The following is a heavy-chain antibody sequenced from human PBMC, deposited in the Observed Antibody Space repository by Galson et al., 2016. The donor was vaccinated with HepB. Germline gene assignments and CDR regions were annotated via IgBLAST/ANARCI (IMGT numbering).Heavy chain of an antibody. J-gene: IGHJ6*02. Sequence: TLSLTCTVSGVSVSSNTYYWTWIRQPPGKGLEWLGNTYFTGSTKYNPSLESQVTTSIDTSNNQFSLKVRSVTAADTAVYYCVRDHNFYYAMDVWGQGTTVTVSS. CDR2: TYFTGST. CDR1: GVSVSSNTYY. V-gene: IGHV4-61*01. CDR3: VRDHNFYYAMDV. D-gene: IGHD5-24*01.